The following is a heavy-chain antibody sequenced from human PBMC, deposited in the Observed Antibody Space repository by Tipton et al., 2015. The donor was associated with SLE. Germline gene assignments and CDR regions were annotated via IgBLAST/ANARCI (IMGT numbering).Heavy chain of an antibody. J-gene: IGHJ3*02. CDR3: ARHPARPDAFDI. V-gene: IGHV4-59*08. CDR1: GGSFSGYY. CDR2: IYYIGTT. Sequence: GLVKPSETLSLTCAVYGGSFSGYYWSWIRQPPGKRLEWIGYIYYIGTTSYNPSFKSRVTISVDTSKNQFSLKLSSVTAADTAVYYCARHPARPDAFDIWGQGTMVTVSS.